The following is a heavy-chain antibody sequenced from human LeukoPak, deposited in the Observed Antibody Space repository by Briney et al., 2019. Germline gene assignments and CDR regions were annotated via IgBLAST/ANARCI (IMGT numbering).Heavy chain of an antibody. J-gene: IGHJ4*02. CDR2: ISSNGGST. CDR3: ARDGGGYIYYFDY. Sequence: GGSLRLSCAASGFTFSSYAMHWVRQAPGKGLEYVSAISSNGGSTYYANSVKGRFTISRDNSKNTLYLQMGSLRAEDMAVHYCARDGGGYIYYFDYWGQGTLVTVSS. CDR1: GFTFSSYA. V-gene: IGHV3-64*01. D-gene: IGHD5-24*01.